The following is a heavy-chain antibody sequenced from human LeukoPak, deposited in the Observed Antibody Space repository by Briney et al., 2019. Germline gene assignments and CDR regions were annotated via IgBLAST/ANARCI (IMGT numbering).Heavy chain of an antibody. CDR2: INHRGST. CDR1: GGSFSGYY. CDR3: ARTLRRLRGLVY. V-gene: IGHV4-34*01. D-gene: IGHD5/OR15-5a*01. J-gene: IGHJ4*02. Sequence: SETLSLTCAVYGGSFSGYYWSWIRQPPGKGLEWIGEINHRGSTNYNPSLKSRVTISVDTSKNQFSLKLSSVTAADTAVYYCARTLRRLRGLVYWGQGTLVTVSS.